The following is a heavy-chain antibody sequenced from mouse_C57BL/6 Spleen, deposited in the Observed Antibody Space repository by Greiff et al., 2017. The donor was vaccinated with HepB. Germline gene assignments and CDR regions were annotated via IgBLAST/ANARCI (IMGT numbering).Heavy chain of an antibody. J-gene: IGHJ4*01. V-gene: IGHV1-76*01. CDR3: ARGNDSNYVRAMDY. CDR2: IYPGSGNT. CDR1: GYTFTDYY. Sequence: QVQLQQSGAELVRPGASVKLSCKASGYTFTDYYINWVKQRPGQGLEWIARIYPGSGNTYYNEKFKGKATLTAEKSSSTAYMQLSSLTSEDSAVYCCARGNDSNYVRAMDYWGQGTSVTVSS. D-gene: IGHD2-5*01.